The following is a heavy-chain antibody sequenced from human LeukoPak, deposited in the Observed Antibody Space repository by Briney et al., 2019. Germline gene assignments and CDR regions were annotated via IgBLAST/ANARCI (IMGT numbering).Heavy chain of an antibody. CDR2: ISSSSSTI. CDR1: GFTFSSYS. Sequence: GGSLRLSCAASGFTFSSYSMNWVRQAPGKGLEWVSYISSSSSTIYYADSVKGRFTISRDNAKNSLYLQMNSLRAEDTAVYYCARDGVGITMAPNYDYWGQGTLVTVSS. CDR3: ARDGVGITMAPNYDY. J-gene: IGHJ4*02. V-gene: IGHV3-48*04. D-gene: IGHD3-10*01.